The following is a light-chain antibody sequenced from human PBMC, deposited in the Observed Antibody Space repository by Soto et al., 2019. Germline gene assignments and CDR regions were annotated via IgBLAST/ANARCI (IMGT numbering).Light chain of an antibody. Sequence: EFVLTQSPGALSVSPGETVTLSCRASQSVDSNSLAWYHHKPGLAPRLLIFGASTRATRIPDRFSGSGSGTDFTLTIGRLEPEDSGLYYCQQYVASPLTFGGGTRVEMK. CDR2: GAS. J-gene: IGKJ4*01. CDR1: QSVDSNS. V-gene: IGKV3-20*01. CDR3: QQYVASPLT.